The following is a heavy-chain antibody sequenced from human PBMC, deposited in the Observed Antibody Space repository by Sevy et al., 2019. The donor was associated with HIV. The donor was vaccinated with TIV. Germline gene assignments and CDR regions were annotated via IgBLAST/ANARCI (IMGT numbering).Heavy chain of an antibody. CDR1: GGSISSYY. CDR2: IYYSGST. CDR3: ARVIVGYFDY. J-gene: IGHJ4*02. V-gene: IGHV4-59*13. Sequence: SETLSLTCTVSGGSISSYYWSWIRQPPGKGLEWIGYIYYSGSTNYNTSLKSRVTRSVDTSKNQFSLKLSSVTAADTAVYHCARVIVGYFDYWGEGTLVTVSS. D-gene: IGHD3-16*02.